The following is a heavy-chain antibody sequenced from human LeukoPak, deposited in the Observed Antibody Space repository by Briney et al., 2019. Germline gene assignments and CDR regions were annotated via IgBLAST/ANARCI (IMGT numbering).Heavy chain of an antibody. V-gene: IGHV3-49*04. CDR3: TRNPYCSSTSCSLSYFDY. CDR2: IRSKAYGGTT. CDR1: GFTFGDYA. J-gene: IGHJ4*02. Sequence: PGRSLRLPCTASGFTFGDYAMSWVRQAPGKGLEWVGFIRSKAYGGTTEYAASVKGRFTISRDDSKSIAYLQMNSLKTEDTAVYYCTRNPYCSSTSCSLSYFDYWGQGTLVTVSS. D-gene: IGHD2-2*01.